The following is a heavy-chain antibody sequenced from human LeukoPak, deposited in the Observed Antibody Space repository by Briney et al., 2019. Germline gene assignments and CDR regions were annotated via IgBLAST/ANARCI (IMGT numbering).Heavy chain of an antibody. CDR1: GFPFGGYS. CDR3: ARALEIGADV. J-gene: IGHJ6*04. CDR2: ISSSSSYI. V-gene: IGHV3-21*01. Sequence: GGSLGLSWQASGFPFGGYSMNWVGQAQGKGLEWVSSISSSSSYIYYADSVKGRFTISRDNAKNSLYLQMNSLRAEDTAVYYCARALEIGADVWGKGTTVTVSS. D-gene: IGHD4/OR15-4a*01.